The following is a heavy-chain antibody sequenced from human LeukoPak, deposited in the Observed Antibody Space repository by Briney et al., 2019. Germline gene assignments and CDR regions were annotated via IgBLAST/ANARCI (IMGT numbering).Heavy chain of an antibody. CDR1: GFTFSSYS. J-gene: IGHJ6*03. V-gene: IGHV3-48*01. D-gene: IGHD2-2*01. CDR2: ISSSSSTI. CDR3: ARSIVVVPAYYYYYMDV. Sequence: SGGSLRLSCAASGFTFSSYSMNWVRQAPGKGLEWVSYISSSSSTIYYADSVKGRFTISRDNAKNSLYLQMNSLRAEDTAVYYCARSIVVVPAYYYYYMDVWGKGTTVTVSS.